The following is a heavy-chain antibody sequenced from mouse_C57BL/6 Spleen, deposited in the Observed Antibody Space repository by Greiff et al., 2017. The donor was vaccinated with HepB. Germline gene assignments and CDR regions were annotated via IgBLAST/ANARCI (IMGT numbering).Heavy chain of an antibody. Sequence: QVQLQQSGAELVRPGPSVKMSCKASGYTFTNYWIGWAKQRPGHGLEWIGDIYPGGGYTNYNEKFKGKATLTADKSSSTAYMQFSSLTSEDSAIYYCARSEGGSSGFDYWGQGTTLTVSS. CDR1: GYTFTNYW. CDR2: IYPGGGYT. CDR3: ARSEGGSSGFDY. V-gene: IGHV1-63*01. D-gene: IGHD1-1*01. J-gene: IGHJ2*01.